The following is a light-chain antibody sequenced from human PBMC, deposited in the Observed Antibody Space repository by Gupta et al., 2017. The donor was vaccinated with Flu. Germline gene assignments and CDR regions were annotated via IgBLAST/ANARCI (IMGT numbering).Light chain of an antibody. V-gene: IGLV1-44*01. J-gene: IGLJ2*01. CDR3: AEWDDSLKGVV. CDR1: RSNIGDNP. Sequence: QSVLTQAPSASGTPGQRVTISCSGSRSNIGDNPLSWYQHLPGTAPKVLIYGNSQRASGVPDRFSGYKSGTSASRDIRGLQSGDEADYYCAEWDDSLKGVVFGGGTKLTVV. CDR2: GNS.